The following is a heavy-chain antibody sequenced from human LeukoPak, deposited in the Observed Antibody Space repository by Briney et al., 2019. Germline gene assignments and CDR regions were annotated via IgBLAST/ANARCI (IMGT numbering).Heavy chain of an antibody. CDR3: AREVRGVIITNPRFDY. CDR1: GFTFSNYW. D-gene: IGHD3-10*01. Sequence: PGGSLRLSCAASGFTFSNYWMSWVRQAPGKGLEWVANIKQDGSEKSYVDSVKVRFTISSANAKTSLYLQMNSLVAEATAVYYCAREVRGVIITNPRFDYWGQGTLVTVSS. V-gene: IGHV3-7*01. J-gene: IGHJ4*02. CDR2: IKQDGSEK.